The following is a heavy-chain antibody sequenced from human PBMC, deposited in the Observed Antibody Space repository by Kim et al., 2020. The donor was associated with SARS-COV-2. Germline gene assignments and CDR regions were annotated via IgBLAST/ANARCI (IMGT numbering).Heavy chain of an antibody. D-gene: IGHD3-16*02. Sequence: GGSLRLSCAASGFTVSSNYMSWVRQAPGKGLEWVSVIYSGGSTYYADSVKGRFTISRDNSKNTLYLQMNSLRAEDTAVYYCARYRKAGRKNWFDPWGQGTLVTVSS. CDR3: ARYRKAGRKNWFDP. J-gene: IGHJ5*02. CDR2: IYSGGST. V-gene: IGHV3-53*01. CDR1: GFTVSSNY.